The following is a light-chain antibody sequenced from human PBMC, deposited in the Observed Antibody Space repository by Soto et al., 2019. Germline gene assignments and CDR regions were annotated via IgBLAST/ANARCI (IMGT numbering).Light chain of an antibody. J-gene: IGKJ4*01. CDR2: AAS. CDR1: QGISSY. Sequence: DIQMTQSPSSLSASVGDRVTITCQASQGISSYLAWYQQKPGKVPKLLIYAASTLQSGVPSRFSGSGSGPDFTLTISSLQPEDVATYYCQNYNSAPLTFGGGTKVDIK. V-gene: IGKV1-27*01. CDR3: QNYNSAPLT.